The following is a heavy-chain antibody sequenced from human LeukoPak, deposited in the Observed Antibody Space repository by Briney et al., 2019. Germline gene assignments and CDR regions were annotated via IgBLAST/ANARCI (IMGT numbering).Heavy chain of an antibody. Sequence: SETLSLTCAVYGGPFSNYYWSWVRQPPVKGLERIGEINHSGSTNYNPSLKSRVTISVDTSKNQFSLKLSSVTAAETAVYYCASCLGYCTRLPDMDVWSKGTTVTVSS. D-gene: IGHD2-8*01. CDR3: ASCLGYCTRLPDMDV. J-gene: IGHJ6*03. V-gene: IGHV4-34*01. CDR2: INHSGST. CDR1: GGPFSNYY.